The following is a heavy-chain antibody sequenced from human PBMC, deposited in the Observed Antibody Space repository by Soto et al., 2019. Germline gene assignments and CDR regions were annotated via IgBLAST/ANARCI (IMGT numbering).Heavy chain of an antibody. D-gene: IGHD5-12*01. Sequence: GGSLRLSCAASGFTFSSYGMHWVRQAPGKGLEWVAVISYDGSNKYYADSVKGRFTISRDNSKNTLYLQMNSLRAEDTAVYYCAINGYSGYDPIYYYYMDVWGKGTTVTVSS. CDR3: AINGYSGYDPIYYYYMDV. V-gene: IGHV3-30*03. J-gene: IGHJ6*03. CDR1: GFTFSSYG. CDR2: ISYDGSNK.